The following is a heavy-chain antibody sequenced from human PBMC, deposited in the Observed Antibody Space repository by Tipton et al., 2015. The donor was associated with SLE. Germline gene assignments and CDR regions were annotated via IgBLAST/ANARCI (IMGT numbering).Heavy chain of an antibody. D-gene: IGHD1-26*01. V-gene: IGHV4-4*07. Sequence: TLSLTCTVSGGSISSYDWSWIRQPAGKGLEWIGRINSGGSTNYNSSLKSRVTMSVDTSKRQFSLNLSSVTAADTAVYYCARGRTSLLWGQGTLVTVSS. CDR1: GGSISSYD. J-gene: IGHJ4*02. CDR2: INSGGST. CDR3: ARGRTSLL.